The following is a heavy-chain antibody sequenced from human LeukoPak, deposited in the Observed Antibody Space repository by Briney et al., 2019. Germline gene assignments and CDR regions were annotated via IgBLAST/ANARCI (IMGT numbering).Heavy chain of an antibody. J-gene: IGHJ4*02. CDR1: GGSISSSSYY. Sequence: SETLSLTCTVSGGSISSSSYYWGWIRQPPGKGLEWIGSIYYSGSTYYNPSLKSRVTISVDTSQNQFSLKLSSVTAADTAVYYCARLEAVAGILDYWGQGTLVTVSS. CDR3: ARLEAVAGILDY. D-gene: IGHD6-19*01. V-gene: IGHV4-39*01. CDR2: IYYSGST.